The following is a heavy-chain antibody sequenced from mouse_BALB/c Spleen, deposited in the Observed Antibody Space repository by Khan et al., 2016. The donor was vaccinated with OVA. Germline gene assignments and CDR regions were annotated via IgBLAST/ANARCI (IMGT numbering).Heavy chain of an antibody. Sequence: VQLKQSGAELTRPGASVKMSCKASGYTFTSYTMHWVKQRPGQGLEWIGYINPVSDYTNYNQNFKDKATLTADKSSSHAYMQLRSLTSEDSAVYYCAKGGAYYRSDGWFAYWGQGTLVTVST. D-gene: IGHD2-14*01. CDR1: GYTFTSYT. V-gene: IGHV1-4*01. J-gene: IGHJ3*01. CDR2: INPVSDYT. CDR3: AKGGAYYRSDGWFAY.